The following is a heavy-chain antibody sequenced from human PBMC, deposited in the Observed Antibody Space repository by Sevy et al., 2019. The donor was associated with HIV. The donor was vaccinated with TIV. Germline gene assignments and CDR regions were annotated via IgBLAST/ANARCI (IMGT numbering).Heavy chain of an antibody. J-gene: IGHJ4*02. CDR1: GFTLNSYW. CDR3: VRARAADASL. V-gene: IGHV3-7*01. Sequence: GGSLRLSCAASGFTLNSYWMSWVRQAPGKGLEWVANIKQDGSVKYYVDSVKGRFTISRDNARNLVYLQMSSLTAEDTALYYCVRARAADASLWGQGTLVTVSS. D-gene: IGHD6-13*01. CDR2: IKQDGSVK.